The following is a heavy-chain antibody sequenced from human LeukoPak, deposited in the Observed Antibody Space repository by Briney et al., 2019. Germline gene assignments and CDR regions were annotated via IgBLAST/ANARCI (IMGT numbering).Heavy chain of an antibody. CDR3: AKGVGNYFDY. V-gene: IGHV3-30*18. CDR2: ISYDGTNK. CDR1: GLTFSGFG. Sequence: GGSLRLSCAASGLTFSGFGMHWVRQTPGKGLEWVAVISYDGTNKYYAESVKGRFTISRDNSKNTLYLQMNSLRVEDTAVYYCAKGVGNYFDYWGQGTLVTVSS. J-gene: IGHJ4*02. D-gene: IGHD1-26*01.